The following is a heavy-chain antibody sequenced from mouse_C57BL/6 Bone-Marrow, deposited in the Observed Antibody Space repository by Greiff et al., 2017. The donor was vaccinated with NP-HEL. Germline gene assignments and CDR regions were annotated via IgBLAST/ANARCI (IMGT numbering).Heavy chain of an antibody. Sequence: VQLQQPGAELVMPGASVKLSCKASGYTFTSYWMHWVKQRPGQGLEWIGEIDPSDSYTNYNQKFKGKSTLTVDKSSSTAYMQLSSLTSEDSAVYNCARSYYGNNYFDYWGQGTTLTVSS. CDR1: GYTFTSYW. J-gene: IGHJ2*01. CDR3: ARSYYGNNYFDY. CDR2: IDPSDSYT. V-gene: IGHV1-69*01. D-gene: IGHD2-10*01.